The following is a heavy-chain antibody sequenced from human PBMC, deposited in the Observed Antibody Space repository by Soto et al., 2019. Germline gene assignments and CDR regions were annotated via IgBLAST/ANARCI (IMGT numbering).Heavy chain of an antibody. CDR3: AKDGHFRYYDILTGPIDY. V-gene: IGHV3-53*05. CDR2: IYSGDST. CDR1: GFTVNNNY. D-gene: IGHD3-9*01. J-gene: IGHJ4*02. Sequence: PGGSLRLSCAASGFTVNNNYMGWVRQAPGKGLEWVSLIYSGDSTYYTDSVKGRFTISRDNSKNTLYLQMNSLRAEDTALYYCAKDGHFRYYDILTGPIDYWGQGTLVTVSS.